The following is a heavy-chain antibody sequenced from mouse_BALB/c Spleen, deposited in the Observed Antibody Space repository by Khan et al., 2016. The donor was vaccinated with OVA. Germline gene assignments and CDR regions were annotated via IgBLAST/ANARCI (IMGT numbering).Heavy chain of an antibody. CDR2: IWGDGNT. J-gene: IGHJ3*01. Sequence: QVQLKESGPGLVAPSQSLSITCTVSGFSLTSYGVSWVRQPPGKGLEWLGVIWGDGNTNYHSALISRLSISKDNSKSQVFLKLNNLQTDDTATYXCVKKGYYGYGNAWFAYWGQGTLVTVSA. CDR1: GFSLTSYG. D-gene: IGHD1-2*01. CDR3: VKKGYYGYGNAWFAY. V-gene: IGHV2-3*01.